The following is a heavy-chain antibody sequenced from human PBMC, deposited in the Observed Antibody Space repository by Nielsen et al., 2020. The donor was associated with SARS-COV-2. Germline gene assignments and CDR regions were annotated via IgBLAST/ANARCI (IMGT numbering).Heavy chain of an antibody. Sequence: SETLSLTCIVSGDSIRSYYWSWIRQPPGKGLEWIGYIFYRGNTNYNPSLKSRVTISVDTSKNQFSLKVNSVTAADTAVYYCVRIDMATISVDYWGRGTLVTVSS. V-gene: IGHV4-59*01. CDR2: IFYRGNT. CDR1: GDSIRSYY. CDR3: VRIDMATISVDY. D-gene: IGHD5-24*01. J-gene: IGHJ4*02.